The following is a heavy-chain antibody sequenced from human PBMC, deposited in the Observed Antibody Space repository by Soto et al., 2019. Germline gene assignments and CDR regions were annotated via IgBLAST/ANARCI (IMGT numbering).Heavy chain of an antibody. CDR1: GLAFGNYA. CDR3: AQDRAFNYFYGMEV. Sequence: PGGSLRLSCRASGLAFGNYAMNWVRQVPGRGLEWVAGVSTNGRSTYYADSVRGRFTISRDNSKITVYLQMNSLRAEDTAVYYCAQDRAFNYFYGMEVWGQGTTVTVSS. V-gene: IGHV3-23*01. J-gene: IGHJ6*02. CDR2: VSTNGRST. D-gene: IGHD3-10*01.